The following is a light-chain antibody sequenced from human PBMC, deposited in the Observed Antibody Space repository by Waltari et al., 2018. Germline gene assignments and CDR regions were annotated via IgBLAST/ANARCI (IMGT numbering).Light chain of an antibody. Sequence: QSALTQPASVSGSPGQSITISCTGTSSDVGFYDFVSWFQQHQGKAPKVMIYKVNNRPAGVSNRFSGSKSANTASLTTSGLQAEDEADYYCSSYTRRSYWVFGGGTQLTVL. V-gene: IGLV2-14*01. CDR3: SSYTRRSYWV. CDR2: KVN. CDR1: SSDVGFYDF. J-gene: IGLJ3*02.